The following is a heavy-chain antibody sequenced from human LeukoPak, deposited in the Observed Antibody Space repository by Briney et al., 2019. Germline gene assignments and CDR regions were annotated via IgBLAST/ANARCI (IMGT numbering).Heavy chain of an antibody. Sequence: TETLSLTCTVSGGSISNYYWTWIRQPPGKGLEWIGFISTSGSPNHNPSLKTRVTISIDTSKNQFSPKLSSVTAADTAVYYCASLLGSGSYYGDAFDIWGQGTMVTVSS. CDR3: ASLLGSGSYYGDAFDI. V-gene: IGHV4-4*09. CDR1: GGSISNYY. J-gene: IGHJ3*02. D-gene: IGHD3-10*01. CDR2: ISTSGSP.